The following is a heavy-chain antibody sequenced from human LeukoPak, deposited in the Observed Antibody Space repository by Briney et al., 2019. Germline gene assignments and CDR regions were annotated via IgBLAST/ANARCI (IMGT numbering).Heavy chain of an antibody. CDR3: ARDRIAVAVHPEAFDY. D-gene: IGHD6-19*01. CDR1: GFTLSSYA. CDR2: ISYDGSNK. J-gene: IGHJ4*02. Sequence: GGALRLSCAASGFTLSSYAMHWVRQAPGKGLEWVAVISYDGSNKYYADSVKGRFTISRDNSKNTLYLQMNSLRAEDTAVYYCARDRIAVAVHPEAFDYWGQGTLVTVSS. V-gene: IGHV3-30-3*01.